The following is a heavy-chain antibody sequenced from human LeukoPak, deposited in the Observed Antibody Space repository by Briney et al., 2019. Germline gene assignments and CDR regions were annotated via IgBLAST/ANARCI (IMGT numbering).Heavy chain of an antibody. CDR3: ASHCGGDCPDWYFDL. Sequence: SETLSLTCTVSGGSISSSPYYWGWIRQPLGKGLEWIGSINYSGSTYYNPSLKSRLTISVDTSKNQFSLKLSSVTAADTAVYYCASHCGGDCPDWYFDLWGRGTLVTVSS. V-gene: IGHV4-39*01. CDR1: GGSISSSPYY. J-gene: IGHJ2*01. CDR2: INYSGST. D-gene: IGHD2-21*02.